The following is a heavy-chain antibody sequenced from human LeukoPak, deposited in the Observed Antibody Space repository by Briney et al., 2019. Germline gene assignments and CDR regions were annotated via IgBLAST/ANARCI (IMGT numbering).Heavy chain of an antibody. CDR2: IYPGDSDT. CDR3: ARNAAGMYYYYYGMDV. V-gene: IGHV5-51*01. CDR1: GYSFTSYW. J-gene: IGHJ6*02. D-gene: IGHD6-13*01. Sequence: GESLKISCKGSGYSFTSYWIGWVRQMPGKGLEWMGIIYPGDSDTRYSPSFQGQVTISADKSISTAYLQWSSLKASDTAMYYCARNAAGMYYYYYGMDVWGQGTTVTVSS.